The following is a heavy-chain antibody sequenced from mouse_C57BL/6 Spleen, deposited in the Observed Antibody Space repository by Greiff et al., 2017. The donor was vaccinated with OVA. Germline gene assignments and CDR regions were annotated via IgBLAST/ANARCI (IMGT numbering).Heavy chain of an antibody. D-gene: IGHD1-1*01. CDR1: GFTFSDYG. Sequence: EVKLMESGGGLVKPGGSLKLSCAASGFTFSDYGMHWVRQAPEKGLEWVAYISSGSSTIYYADTVKGRFTISRDNAKNTLFLQMTSLRSEDTAMYYCAKGYYGSSSYYYAMDYWGQGTSVTVSS. V-gene: IGHV5-17*01. J-gene: IGHJ4*01. CDR2: ISSGSSTI. CDR3: AKGYYGSSSYYYAMDY.